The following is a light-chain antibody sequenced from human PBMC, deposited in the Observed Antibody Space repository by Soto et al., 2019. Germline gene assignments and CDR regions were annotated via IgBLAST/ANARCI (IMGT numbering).Light chain of an antibody. CDR2: GNS. Sequence: QSVLTQPPSVSGAPGQRGTISCTGSSSNIGAGYDVHWYQQLPGTATKLLIYGNSNRPSGVPDRFSGSKSGNSASLAITGLQAEDEADYYCQSYDSSLSVVFGGGTKLTVL. CDR1: SSNIGAGYD. CDR3: QSYDSSLSVV. V-gene: IGLV1-40*01. J-gene: IGLJ2*01.